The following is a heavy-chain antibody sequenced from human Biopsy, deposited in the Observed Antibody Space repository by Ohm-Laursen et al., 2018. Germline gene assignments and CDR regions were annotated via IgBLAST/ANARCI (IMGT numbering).Heavy chain of an antibody. D-gene: IGHD2-15*01. CDR3: ARAYSRGDY. Sequence: SLRLSCSASGFTFSDAWMSWVRQAPGKGLEWVANIKQDGSEKNYVDSVKGRFTISRDNAKNSLLLQMNRLRVEDTAVYYCARAYSRGDYWGQGTLVTVSS. CDR1: GFTFSDAW. CDR2: IKQDGSEK. V-gene: IGHV3-7*01. J-gene: IGHJ4*02.